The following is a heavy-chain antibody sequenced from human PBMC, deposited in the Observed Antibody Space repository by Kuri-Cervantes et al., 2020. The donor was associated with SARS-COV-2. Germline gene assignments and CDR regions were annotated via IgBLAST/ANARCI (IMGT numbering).Heavy chain of an antibody. Sequence: LSLTCAASGFTFSSYAMRWVRQAPGKGLERVSTISNSGGSTYYADSVKGRFTISRDNSKNTLYLQMNSLRADDTAVYYCAKSMSIAAPASDYWGQGTLVTVSS. CDR1: GFTFSSYA. CDR2: ISNSGGST. V-gene: IGHV3-23*01. CDR3: AKSMSIAAPASDY. J-gene: IGHJ4*02. D-gene: IGHD6-13*01.